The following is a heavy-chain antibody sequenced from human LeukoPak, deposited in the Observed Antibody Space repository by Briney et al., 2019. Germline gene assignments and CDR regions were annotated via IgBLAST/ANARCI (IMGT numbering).Heavy chain of an antibody. V-gene: IGHV3-23*01. J-gene: IGHJ4*02. Sequence: GGSLRLSCAASGITFSNYAMSWVRQAPGKGLEWVSTISGSGGTTYYADSVKGRFTISRDNSKNTLYLQMNSLRGEGTAVYYCARFARSSGYGIDWGQGTLVSVSS. D-gene: IGHD3-22*01. CDR2: ISGSGGTT. CDR1: GITFSNYA. CDR3: ARFARSSGYGID.